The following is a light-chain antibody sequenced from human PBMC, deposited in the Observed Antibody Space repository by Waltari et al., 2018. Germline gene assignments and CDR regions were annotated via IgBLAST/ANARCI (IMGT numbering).Light chain of an antibody. CDR2: DAS. V-gene: IGKV3-11*01. Sequence: EIVLTQSPATLSLSPGERATLSCRASQSVSSYLAWYQQKPCQAPRLLIYDASNRATGIPARFSGGWSGTDFTLTLSSLEPEDFAVYYGQQRSNWPLAFGGGTKVEIK. CDR1: QSVSSY. J-gene: IGKJ4*01. CDR3: QQRSNWPLA.